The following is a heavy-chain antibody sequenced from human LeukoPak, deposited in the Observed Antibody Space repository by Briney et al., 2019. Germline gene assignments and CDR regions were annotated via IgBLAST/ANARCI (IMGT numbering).Heavy chain of an antibody. D-gene: IGHD3-16*01. V-gene: IGHV3-30*02. J-gene: IGHJ4*02. CDR3: AKDSWRSGGGGVDY. CDR1: GFTFSSYG. CDR2: IRNDGGDK. Sequence: GGSLRLSCAASGFTFSSYGMHWVRQAPGKGLEWVAFIRNDGGDKYYADSVKGRFTISRDNSKNTLYLQMNSLRAEDTAVYYCAKDSWRSGGGGVDYWGQGTLVTVSS.